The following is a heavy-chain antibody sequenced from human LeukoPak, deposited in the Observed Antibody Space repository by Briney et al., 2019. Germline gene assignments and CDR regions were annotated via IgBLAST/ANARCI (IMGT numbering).Heavy chain of an antibody. D-gene: IGHD6-19*01. CDR3: ARDFLTSSGWFHDAFDI. J-gene: IGHJ3*02. CDR2: INPNSGGT. V-gene: IGHV1-2*02. Sequence: ASVKVSCKASGNTFTGYYMHWVRQAPGQGLEWMGWINPNSGGTNYAQKFQGRVTMTRDTSISTAYMELSRLRSDDTAVYYCARDFLTSSGWFHDAFDIWGQGTMVTVSS. CDR1: GNTFTGYY.